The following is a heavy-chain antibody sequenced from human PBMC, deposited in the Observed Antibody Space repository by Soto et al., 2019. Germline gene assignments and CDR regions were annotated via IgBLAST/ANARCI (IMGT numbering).Heavy chain of an antibody. CDR2: IYSGGST. CDR3: AREYSYGYNYYSGMDV. V-gene: IGHV3-66*01. J-gene: IGHJ6*02. D-gene: IGHD5-18*01. Sequence: EVQLVESGGGLVQPGGSLRLSCAASGFTVSSNYMSWVRQAPGKGLEWVSVIYSGGSTYYADSVKGRFTISRDNSKNTLYLQMNSLRAEDTAVYYCAREYSYGYNYYSGMDVWGQGTTVTVSS. CDR1: GFTVSSNY.